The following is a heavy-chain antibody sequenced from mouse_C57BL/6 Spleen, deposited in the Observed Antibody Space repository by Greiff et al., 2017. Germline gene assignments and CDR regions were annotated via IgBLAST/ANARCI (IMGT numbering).Heavy chain of an antibody. CDR3: ARHQFITTVVPYAMDY. J-gene: IGHJ4*01. V-gene: IGHV5-6*01. D-gene: IGHD1-1*01. Sequence: EVKLVESGGDLVKPGGSLKLSCAASGFTFSSYGMSWVRQTPDKRLEWVATISSGGSYTYYPDSVKGRFTISRDNAKNTLYLQMSSLKSEDTAMYYCARHQFITTVVPYAMDYWGQGTSVTVSS. CDR2: ISSGGSYT. CDR1: GFTFSSYG.